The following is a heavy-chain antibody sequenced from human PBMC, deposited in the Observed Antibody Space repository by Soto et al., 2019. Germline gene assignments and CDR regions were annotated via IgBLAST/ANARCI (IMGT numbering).Heavy chain of an antibody. CDR1: GFTFSSYG. D-gene: IGHD2-8*01. J-gene: IGHJ4*02. CDR2: ISYDGSNK. V-gene: IGHV3-30*03. Sequence: GGSLRLSCAASGFTFSSYGMHWVRQAPGKGLEWVAVISYDGSNKYYADSVKGRFTISRDNSKNTLYLQMNSLRAEDTVVYYCASGTNGAFFVYWGQGILVTVSS. CDR3: ASGTNGAFFVY.